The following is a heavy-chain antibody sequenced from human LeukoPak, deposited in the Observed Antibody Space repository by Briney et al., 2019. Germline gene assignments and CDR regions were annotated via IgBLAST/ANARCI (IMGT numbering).Heavy chain of an antibody. CDR2: ISGSGANT. CDR3: ASERGGLGYCSSTSCSFDP. CDR1: DFTFSNYA. J-gene: IGHJ5*02. V-gene: IGHV3-23*01. Sequence: GGSLRLSCVASDFTFSNYAMSWVRQAPGKGLEWVSGISGSGANTYYAESVRGRFTITRDNSRNTLYLQMNSLRAEDTAVYYCASERGGLGYCSSTSCSFDPWGQGTLVTVSS. D-gene: IGHD2-2*01.